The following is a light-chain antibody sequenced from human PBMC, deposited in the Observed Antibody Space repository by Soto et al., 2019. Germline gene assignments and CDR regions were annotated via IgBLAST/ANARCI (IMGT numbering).Light chain of an antibody. V-gene: IGLV2-23*02. CDR3: CSYAGGYIFV. CDR2: EVN. CDR1: SSDIGGFDL. J-gene: IGLJ1*01. Sequence: QSALTQPDSLSGSPGQSITISCTGSSSDIGGFDLVSWYQQHPGKAPKLLLYEVNKRPSGVSNRFSGSKSGNTASLTISGLQAEDEVDYYCCSYAGGYIFVFGTGTKLTVL.